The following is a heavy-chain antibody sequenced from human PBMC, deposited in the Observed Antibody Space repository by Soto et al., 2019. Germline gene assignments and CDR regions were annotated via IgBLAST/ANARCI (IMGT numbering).Heavy chain of an antibody. CDR3: ARHYYDILTGYPGYVDY. J-gene: IGHJ4*01. CDR1: GYTFTSHY. V-gene: IGHV1-18*04. CDR2: ISAYNGNT. Sequence: ASVKVSCKASGYTFTSHYIHWVRRAPGQGLEWMGWISAYNGNTNYAQKLQGRVTMTTDTSTSTAYMELRSLRSDDTAVYYCARHYYDILTGYPGYVDYWG. D-gene: IGHD3-9*01.